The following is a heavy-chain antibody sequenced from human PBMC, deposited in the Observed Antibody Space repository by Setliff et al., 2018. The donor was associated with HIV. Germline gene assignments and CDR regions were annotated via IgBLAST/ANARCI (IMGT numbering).Heavy chain of an antibody. V-gene: IGHV1-2*06. CDR1: GYTFTGYY. Sequence: ASVKVSCKASGYTFTGYYMHWVRQAPGQGLEWMGRINPNSGGTNYAQKSQGRVTMARDTSISTAYMELSRLRSDDTAVYFCARSTVTTGGSYYYGMDVWGQGTTVTVSS. J-gene: IGHJ6*02. CDR3: ARSTVTTGGSYYYGMDV. D-gene: IGHD4-17*01. CDR2: INPNSGGT.